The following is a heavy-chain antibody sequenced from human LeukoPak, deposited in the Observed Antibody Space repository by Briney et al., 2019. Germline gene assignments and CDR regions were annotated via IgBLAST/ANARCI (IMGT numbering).Heavy chain of an antibody. CDR1: GGTFSSYA. CDR2: IIPIFGTA. V-gene: IGHV1-69*06. Sequence: ASVKVSCKASGGTFSSYAISWVRQAPGQGLEWMGGIIPIFGTANYAQKFQGRVTITADKSTSTAYMELSSLRSEDTAVYYCARDRGVYYDSSGSNWFDPWGQGTLVTVSS. D-gene: IGHD3-22*01. CDR3: ARDRGVYYDSSGSNWFDP. J-gene: IGHJ5*02.